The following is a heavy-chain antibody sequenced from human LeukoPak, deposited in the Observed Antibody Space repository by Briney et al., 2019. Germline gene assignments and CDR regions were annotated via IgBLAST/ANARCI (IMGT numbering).Heavy chain of an antibody. CDR2: IYYSGST. CDR1: GGSISSYY. V-gene: IGHV4-59*01. D-gene: IGHD3-3*01. CDR3: ARDSGGYYDFWSGYSYFDY. J-gene: IGHJ4*02. Sequence: SETLSLTCTVSGGSISSYYWSWIRQPPGKGLEWSGYIYYSGSTNYNPSLKSRVTISVDTSKNQFSLKLSSVTAADTAVYYCARDSGGYYDFWSGYSYFDYWGQGTLVTVYS.